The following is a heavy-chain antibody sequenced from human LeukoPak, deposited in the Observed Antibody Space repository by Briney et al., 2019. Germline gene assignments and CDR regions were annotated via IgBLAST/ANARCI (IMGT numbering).Heavy chain of an antibody. CDR1: GSTFSSYA. D-gene: IGHD5-18*01. J-gene: IGHJ6*02. CDR2: IIPILGIA. CDR3: ARDDSVWIQDYYGMDV. V-gene: IGHV1-69*04. Sequence: ASVKVSCKASGSTFSSYAISWVRQAPGQGLEWMGRIIPILGIANYAQKFQGRVTITADKSTSTAYMELSSLRSEDTAVYYCARDDSVWIQDYYGMDVWGQGTTVTVSS.